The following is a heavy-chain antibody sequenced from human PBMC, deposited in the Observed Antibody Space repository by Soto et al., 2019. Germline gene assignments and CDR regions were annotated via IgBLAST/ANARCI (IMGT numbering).Heavy chain of an antibody. CDR1: GFTFADSA. CDR2: IRPTTDKYAP. V-gene: IGHV3-73*01. D-gene: IGHD3-3*01. Sequence: EVQLVESGGGLVQPGGSLKLSCAASGFTFADSAIHWVRQAPGQGLEWVGRIRPTTDKYAPVNAASVKGRFAISRDDSKNTEYLQMSSLKTEDTAVYYCSAVIFGDYFDYWGQGPLVTVSS. J-gene: IGHJ4*02. CDR3: SAVIFGDYFDY.